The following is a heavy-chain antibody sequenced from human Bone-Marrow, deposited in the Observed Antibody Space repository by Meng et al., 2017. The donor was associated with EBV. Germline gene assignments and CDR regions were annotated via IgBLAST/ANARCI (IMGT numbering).Heavy chain of an antibody. Sequence: QGQSPGAGTGPGKPSQTLSLTCDGSGGSVSSGSYYWSWILQPPGKGLEWIGYIYYSGSTNYNPSLKIRVTISVDTSKNQFSLKLSSVTDADTAVYYCARDNVDTAMVPHWGQGTLVTVSS. CDR2: IYYSGST. CDR1: GGSVSSGSYY. D-gene: IGHD5-18*01. V-gene: IGHV4-61*01. CDR3: ARDNVDTAMVPH. J-gene: IGHJ4*02.